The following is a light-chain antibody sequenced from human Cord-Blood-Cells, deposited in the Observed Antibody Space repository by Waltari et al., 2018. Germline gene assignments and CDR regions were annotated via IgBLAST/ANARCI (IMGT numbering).Light chain of an antibody. CDR2: EGS. CDR1: SSDVGSYNL. V-gene: IGLV2-23*01. CDR3: CSYAGSSTWV. J-gene: IGLJ3*02. Sequence: QSALTQPASVSGSPGQSITISCTGTSSDVGSYNLVSWYQQHPGKAPKRMSYEGSNRPSGVSNRFSGSKSGNTASLTISGLQAEDEADYYCCSYAGSSTWVFGGGTKLTVL.